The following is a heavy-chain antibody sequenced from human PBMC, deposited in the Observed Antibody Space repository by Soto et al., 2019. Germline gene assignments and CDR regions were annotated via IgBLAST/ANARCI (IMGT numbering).Heavy chain of an antibody. CDR2: SIPILDVA. CDR3: ARDSGNQRLIDY. CDR1: GDTFSTYT. Sequence: QVQLVQSGAEVKKPGSSVRVSCKASGDTFSTYTISWVRQAPGKGFEWLGRSIPILDVANYAQSLQGRATIHADKSPSTAYMELNSLRSEATAFYYCARDSGNQRLIDYWGKGTLVTVSS. D-gene: IGHD6-25*01. J-gene: IGHJ4*02. V-gene: IGHV1-69*08.